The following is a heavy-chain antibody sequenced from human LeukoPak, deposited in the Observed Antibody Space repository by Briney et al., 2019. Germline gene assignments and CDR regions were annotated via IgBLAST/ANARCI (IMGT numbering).Heavy chain of an antibody. J-gene: IGHJ4*02. V-gene: IGHV1-2*02. CDR1: GYTFTGYY. D-gene: IGHD3-3*01. Sequence: SVKVSCKASGYTFTGYYMHWVRQAPGQGLEWMGWINPNSGGTNYAQKFQGRVTMTRDTSISTAYMELSRLRSDDTAVYYCARVPTSYDLYYFDYWGQGTLVTVSS. CDR2: INPNSGGT. CDR3: ARVPTSYDLYYFDY.